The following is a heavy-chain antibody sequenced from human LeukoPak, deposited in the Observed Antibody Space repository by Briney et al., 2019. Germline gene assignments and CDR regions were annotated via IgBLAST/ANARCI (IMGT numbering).Heavy chain of an antibody. D-gene: IGHD6-25*01. V-gene: IGHV3-30-3*01. CDR2: ISYDGSNK. Sequence: GGSLRLSCAASGFTFSSYAMSWVRQAPGKGLEWVAVISYDGSNKYYADSVKGRFTISRDNSKNTLYLQMNSLRAEDTAVYYCAREPLAAPGAFDPWGQGTLVTVSS. CDR3: AREPLAAPGAFDP. CDR1: GFTFSSYA. J-gene: IGHJ5*02.